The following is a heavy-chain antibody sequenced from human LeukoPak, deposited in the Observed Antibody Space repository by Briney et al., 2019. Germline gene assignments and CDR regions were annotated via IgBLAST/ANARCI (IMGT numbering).Heavy chain of an antibody. CDR1: EFTFKIFG. D-gene: IGHD6-19*01. CDR2: KWFDGTKT. CDR3: AKEVGGSGWYDAFDI. J-gene: IGHJ3*02. V-gene: IGHV3-33*03. Sequence: GRSLILSCEASEFTFKIFGLHWVRQAPGKGLEWVALKWFDGTKTYYADSEERVFSVSRHSVKNAVYPQMNRQRADDTTEYYCAKEVGGSGWYDAFDIWGQARMVIVSS.